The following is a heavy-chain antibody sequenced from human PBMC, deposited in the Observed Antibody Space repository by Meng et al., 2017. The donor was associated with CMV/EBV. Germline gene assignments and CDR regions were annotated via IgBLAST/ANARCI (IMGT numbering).Heavy chain of an antibody. CDR2: INPNSGGT. Sequence: ASVKVSCKASGYTFTGYYMHWVRQAPGQGLEWMGWINPNSGGTNYAQKFQGRVTMTRDTSISTAYMELSRLRSDDTAVYYCARARLGVEIGAHPSYYYYGMDVWGQGTTVTVSS. D-gene: IGHD5-24*01. CDR1: GYTFTGYY. V-gene: IGHV1-2*02. CDR3: ARARLGVEIGAHPSYYYYGMDV. J-gene: IGHJ6*02.